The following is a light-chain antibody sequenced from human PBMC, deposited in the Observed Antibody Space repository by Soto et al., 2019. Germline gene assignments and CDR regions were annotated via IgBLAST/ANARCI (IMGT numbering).Light chain of an antibody. CDR1: SSDVGGHNY. Sequence: QSVLTQPASVSGSPGQSITISCTGTSSDVGGHNYVAWYQQHPGKAPKLMIYEVTNRPSGVSSRFSGSKPGNTASMTISGLQAEEEADYYCSSYTFTSTLYVFGAGTKVTV. J-gene: IGLJ1*01. CDR2: EVT. CDR3: SSYTFTSTLYV. V-gene: IGLV2-14*01.